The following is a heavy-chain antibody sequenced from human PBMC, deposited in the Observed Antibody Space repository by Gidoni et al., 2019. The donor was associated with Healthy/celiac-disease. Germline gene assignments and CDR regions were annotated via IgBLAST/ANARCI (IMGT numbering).Heavy chain of an antibody. CDR1: GFTFSSYG. V-gene: IGHV3-33*01. Sequence: QVQLVESGGGVVQPGRSLRLSCAASGFTFSSYGMHGVRQAPGKGLEWVAVIWYDGSNKYYADSVKGRFTISRDNSKNTLYLQMNSLRAEDTAVYYCARDHEMATMTFDYWGQGTLVTVSS. CDR2: IWYDGSNK. D-gene: IGHD5-12*01. J-gene: IGHJ4*02. CDR3: ARDHEMATMTFDY.